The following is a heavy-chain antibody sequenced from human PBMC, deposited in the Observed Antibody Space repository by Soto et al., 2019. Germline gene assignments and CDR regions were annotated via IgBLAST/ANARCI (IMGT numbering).Heavy chain of an antibody. D-gene: IGHD3-22*01. Sequence: SETLSITCTISGGSISSGGYYCSWIRQQPGKGLEWIGYIYYSGSTYYNPSLKSRVTISVDTSKNQFSLKLSSVTAADTAVYYCARDGGQSTYYYDSSGYYYFDYWGQGTLVTVSS. CDR3: ARDGGQSTYYYDSSGYYYFDY. CDR1: GGSISSGGYY. V-gene: IGHV4-31*03. J-gene: IGHJ4*02. CDR2: IYYSGST.